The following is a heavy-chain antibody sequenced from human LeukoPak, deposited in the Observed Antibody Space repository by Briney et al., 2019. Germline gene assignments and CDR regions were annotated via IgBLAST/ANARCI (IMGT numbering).Heavy chain of an antibody. D-gene: IGHD6-13*01. CDR2: ISAYNGNT. CDR1: GYTFTSYG. V-gene: IGHV1-18*01. J-gene: IGHJ4*02. Sequence: ASVKVSCKASGYTFTSYGISWVRQAPGQGLEWMGWISAYNGNTNYAQKLQGRVTMTTDTSTSTAYMELRSLRSDDTAVYYCARAAPYSSIWPHIDYWGQGTLVTVSS. CDR3: ARAAPYSSIWPHIDY.